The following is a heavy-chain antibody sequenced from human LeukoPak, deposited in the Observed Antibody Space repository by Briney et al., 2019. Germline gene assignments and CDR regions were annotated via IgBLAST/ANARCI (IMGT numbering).Heavy chain of an antibody. CDR3: AKEGYYIESIFDY. J-gene: IGHJ4*02. V-gene: IGHV3-23*01. Sequence: GDSLRLSCAASGFTFSSYAMSWVRPALGKGLERVSTISGSGGSTNYADSVEGRFTVSRDNSKNTLFLQMNSLRADDTAVYYCAKEGYYIESIFDYWGQGTLVTVSS. D-gene: IGHD2-21*01. CDR1: GFTFSSYA. CDR2: ISGSGGST.